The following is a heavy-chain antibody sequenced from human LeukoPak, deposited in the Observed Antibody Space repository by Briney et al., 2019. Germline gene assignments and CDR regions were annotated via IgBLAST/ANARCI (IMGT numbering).Heavy chain of an antibody. J-gene: IGHJ4*02. CDR3: AREYYGAGSSFDY. Sequence: GASVKLSCKASGGTFSSYTISWVRQAPGQGLEWMGRIIPILGIANYAQKFQGRVTITADESTSTAYMEMSSLRSEDTAVYDCAREYYGAGSSFDYWGQGTLVTVSS. CDR2: IIPILGIA. CDR1: GGTFSSYT. V-gene: IGHV1-69*04. D-gene: IGHD3-10*01.